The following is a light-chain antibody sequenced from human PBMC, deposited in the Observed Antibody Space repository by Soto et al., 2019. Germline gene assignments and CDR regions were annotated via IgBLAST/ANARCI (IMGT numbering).Light chain of an antibody. Sequence: EIVMTQSPATLSVSPGERATLSCRASQSVSSNLAWYQQKPGQAPRLLIYGASTSATGIPARFSGSGSGTEFTLTISSLQSEDFAVYYCQQYNNWPLSFGQGPKVEIK. CDR1: QSVSSN. CDR3: QQYNNWPLS. CDR2: GAS. J-gene: IGKJ1*01. V-gene: IGKV3-15*01.